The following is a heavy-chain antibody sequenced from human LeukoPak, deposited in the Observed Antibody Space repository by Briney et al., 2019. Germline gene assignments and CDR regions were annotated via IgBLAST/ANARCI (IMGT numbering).Heavy chain of an antibody. Sequence: GGSLRLSCAASGFTFDDYAMHWVRHAPGKGLEWVCNINWNGNNIYYGDSVKGRFTISRDNAKNSVYLQMSGLRAEDTALYYCARGLMGGWPNFEYWGQGTMVTVSS. D-gene: IGHD2-8*01. CDR2: INWNGNNI. V-gene: IGHV3-20*04. CDR1: GFTFDDYA. J-gene: IGHJ4*02. CDR3: ARGLMGGWPNFEY.